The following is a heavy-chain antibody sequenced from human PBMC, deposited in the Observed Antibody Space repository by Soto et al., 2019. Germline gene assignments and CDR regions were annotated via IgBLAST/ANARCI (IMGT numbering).Heavy chain of an antibody. D-gene: IGHD5-18*01. Sequence: GESLKISCKTSGYKFTSYWIGWVRQVPGKGLEWMGIIHPSDSESTYSPSFQGQVTISADKSSTTAYLQWTSLKASDTAIYYCAISGLYSYGYSYFDYWGQGTLVTVSS. CDR2: IHPSDSES. CDR3: AISGLYSYGYSYFDY. V-gene: IGHV5-51*01. J-gene: IGHJ4*02. CDR1: GYKFTSYW.